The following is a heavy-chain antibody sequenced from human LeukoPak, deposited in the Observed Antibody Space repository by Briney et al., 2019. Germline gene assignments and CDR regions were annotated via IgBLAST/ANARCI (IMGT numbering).Heavy chain of an antibody. D-gene: IGHD3-22*01. CDR1: GGSISSNSYY. CDR2: IYTSGST. J-gene: IGHJ4*02. CDR3: ARDRYYYDSSGYLFDY. Sequence: PSETLSLTCAVSGGSISSNSYYWSWIRQPAGNGLEWIGRIYTSGSTNYNPSLKSRVTMSVDTSKNQFSLKLSSVTAADTAVYYCARDRYYYDSSGYLFDYWGQGTLVTVSS. V-gene: IGHV4-61*02.